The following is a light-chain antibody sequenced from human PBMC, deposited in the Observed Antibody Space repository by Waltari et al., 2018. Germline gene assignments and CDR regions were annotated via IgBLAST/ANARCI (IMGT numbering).Light chain of an antibody. V-gene: IGKV4-1*01. CDR2: WAS. J-gene: IGKJ2*01. Sequence: DIVMTQSPDSLAVSLGEKATISCKSSQTVLYSDNNNYLGWYQQKPGQPPKVLIKWASTREPGVPYRFVGSGSGTDFTLTINILQAEDVAVYCCRQYFGTPVTFGQGTRLEIK. CDR3: RQYFGTPVT. CDR1: QTVLYSDNNNY.